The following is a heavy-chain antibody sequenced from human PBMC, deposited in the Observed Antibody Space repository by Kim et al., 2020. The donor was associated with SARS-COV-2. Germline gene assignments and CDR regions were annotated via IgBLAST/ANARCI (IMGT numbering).Heavy chain of an antibody. D-gene: IGHD3-3*01. CDR3: ARAHVDTIFGVVINPYYYMDV. V-gene: IGHV7-4-1*02. Sequence: ASVKVSCKASGYTFTSYAMNWVRQAPGQGLEWMGWINTNTGNPTYAQGFTGQFVFSLDTSVSTAYLQISSLKAEDTAVYYCARAHVDTIFGVVINPYYYMDVWGKGTTVTVSS. J-gene: IGHJ6*03. CDR2: INTNTGNP. CDR1: GYTFTSYA.